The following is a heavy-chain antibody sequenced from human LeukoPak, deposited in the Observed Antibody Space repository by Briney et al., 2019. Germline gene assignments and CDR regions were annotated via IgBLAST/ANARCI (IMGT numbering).Heavy chain of an antibody. J-gene: IGHJ4*02. D-gene: IGHD6-13*01. CDR2: ISYSGNT. CDR3: ARGPLGSSWYEY. Sequence: PSETLSLTCTVSGGSISNYYWSWIRQPPGKGLEWIGYISYSGNTNYNPSLKSRVTISVDTSKNQFSLKLSSVTAADTAVYYCARGPLGSSWYEYWGQGTLVIVSS. V-gene: IGHV4-59*01. CDR1: GGSISNYY.